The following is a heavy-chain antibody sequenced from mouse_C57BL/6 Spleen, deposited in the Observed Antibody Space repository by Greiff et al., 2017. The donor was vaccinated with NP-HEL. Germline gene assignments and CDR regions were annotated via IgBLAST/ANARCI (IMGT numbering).Heavy chain of an antibody. V-gene: IGHV1-61*01. CDR1: GYTFTSYW. Sequence: QVQLQQPGAELVRPGSSVKLSCKASGYTFTSYWMDWVKQRPGQGLEWIGNIYPSDSETHYNQKFKDKATLTVDKSSSTAYMQLSSLTSEDSAVYYCARPSDYYGSSFAYWGQGTLVTVSA. J-gene: IGHJ3*01. CDR3: ARPSDYYGSSFAY. CDR2: IYPSDSET. D-gene: IGHD1-1*01.